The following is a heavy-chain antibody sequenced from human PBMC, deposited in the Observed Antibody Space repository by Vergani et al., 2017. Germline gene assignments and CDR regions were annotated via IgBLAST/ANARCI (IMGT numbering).Heavy chain of an antibody. CDR3: AKSDYGDSQGSYYYGMDV. D-gene: IGHD4-17*01. J-gene: IGHJ6*02. V-gene: IGHV3-7*03. CDR1: GFTFSSYW. Sequence: EVQLLESGGGLVQPGGSLRLSCAASGFTFSSYWMSWVRQAPGKGLEWVANIKQDGSEKYYVDSVKGRFTISRDNAKNTLYLQMNSLRAEDTAVYYCAKSDYGDSQGSYYYGMDVWGQGTTVTVSS. CDR2: IKQDGSEK.